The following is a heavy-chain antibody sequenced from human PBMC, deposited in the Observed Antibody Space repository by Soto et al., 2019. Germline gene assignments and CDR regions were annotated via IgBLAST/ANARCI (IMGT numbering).Heavy chain of an antibody. CDR3: ARGTMITFGGVKGGFDY. D-gene: IGHD3-16*01. CDR1: GFTFSSYG. V-gene: IGHV3-33*01. CDR2: IWYDGSNK. Sequence: QVQLVESGGGVVQPGRSLRLSCAASGFTFSSYGMHWVRQAPGKGLEWVAVIWYDGSNKYYADSVKGRFTISRDNSKNPLYLQMNSLRAEDTAVYYCARGTMITFGGVKGGFDYWGQGTLVTVSS. J-gene: IGHJ4*02.